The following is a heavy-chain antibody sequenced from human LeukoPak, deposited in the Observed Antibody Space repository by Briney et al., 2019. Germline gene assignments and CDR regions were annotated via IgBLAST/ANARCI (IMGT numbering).Heavy chain of an antibody. Sequence: SETLSLTCTVSGGSISSYFWNWIRQPPGKGLEWIGYIYYTGTTNYNPSLKSRVTISVDTSKNQFSLKLTSVTAADTAVYYCARVNTEGSADYWGQGTLVTVSS. CDR2: IYYTGTT. D-gene: IGHD6-19*01. CDR3: ARVNTEGSADY. V-gene: IGHV4-59*01. J-gene: IGHJ4*02. CDR1: GGSISSYF.